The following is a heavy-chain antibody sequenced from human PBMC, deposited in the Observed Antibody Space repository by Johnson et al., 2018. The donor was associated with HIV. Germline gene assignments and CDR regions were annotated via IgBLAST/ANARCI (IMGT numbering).Heavy chain of an antibody. Sequence: VQLVESGGGLVQPGGSLRLSCAASGITVSSTYMSWVRQAPGKGLEWVSVIFSVGSTYYADSVKGRFTIARDNSRNPLYLQMNSLRAEDTAVYYCAKSDVVVIPEGAFDIWGQGTMVTVSS. V-gene: IGHV3-66*01. J-gene: IGHJ3*02. CDR3: AKSDVVVIPEGAFDI. CDR2: IFSVGST. D-gene: IGHD2-21*01. CDR1: GITVSSTY.